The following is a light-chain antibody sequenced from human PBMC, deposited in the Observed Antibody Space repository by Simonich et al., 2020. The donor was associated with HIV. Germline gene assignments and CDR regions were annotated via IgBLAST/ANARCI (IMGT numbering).Light chain of an antibody. CDR2: DVR. V-gene: IGLV2-11*01. J-gene: IGLJ3*02. Sequence: QSALTQPRSVSGSPGQSVTISCTGASRDVGGYKSVSWYQHHPGKAPKLRIYDVRQRPSGVPDRFSGSKSGNTASLTISGLQAEDEADYHCCSYAGSYTWVFGGGTKLTVL. CDR1: SRDVGGYKS. CDR3: CSYAGSYTWV.